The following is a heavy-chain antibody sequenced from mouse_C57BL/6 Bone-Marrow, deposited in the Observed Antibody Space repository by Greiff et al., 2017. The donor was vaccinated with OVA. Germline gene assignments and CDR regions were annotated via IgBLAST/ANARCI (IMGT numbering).Heavy chain of an antibody. J-gene: IGHJ2*01. CDR3: AYGSLDY. D-gene: IGHD1-1*01. CDR2: IYPGDGDT. Sequence: QVQLKESGPELVKPGASVKISCKASGYAFSSSWMNWVKQRPGKGLEWIGRIYPGDGDTNYNGKFKGKATLTADKSSSTAYMQLSSLTSEDSAVYFCAYGSLDYWGQGTTLTVSS. V-gene: IGHV1-82*01. CDR1: GYAFSSSW.